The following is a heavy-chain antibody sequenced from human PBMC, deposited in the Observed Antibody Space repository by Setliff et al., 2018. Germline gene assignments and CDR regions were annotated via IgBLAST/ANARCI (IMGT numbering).Heavy chain of an antibody. D-gene: IGHD1-1*01. CDR3: AKTRGSNWNFFYYMDV. V-gene: IGHV3-48*01. Sequence: PGGSLRLSCAASGFTFSNAWMSWVRQAPGKGLEWVSYISSSSTTIYYADSVKGRFTISRDNSKNTLFLQMLSLRVEDTAVYYCAKTRGSNWNFFYYMDVWGKGTTVTVSS. J-gene: IGHJ6*03. CDR2: ISSSSTTI. CDR1: GFTFSNAW.